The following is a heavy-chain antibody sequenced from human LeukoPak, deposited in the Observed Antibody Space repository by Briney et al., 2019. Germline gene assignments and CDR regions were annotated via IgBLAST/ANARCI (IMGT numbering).Heavy chain of an antibody. J-gene: IGHJ3*02. CDR1: GGSIGSYY. Sequence: LETLSLTCTVSGGSIGSYYWTWIRQPPGKGLEWIGYIYYSGSTNYSPSLKSRVTISVDTSKNQFSLKLSSVTAADTAVYYCARDGGIAARPRAFDIWGQGTMVTVSS. CDR2: IYYSGST. CDR3: ARDGGIAARPRAFDI. V-gene: IGHV4-59*12. D-gene: IGHD6-6*01.